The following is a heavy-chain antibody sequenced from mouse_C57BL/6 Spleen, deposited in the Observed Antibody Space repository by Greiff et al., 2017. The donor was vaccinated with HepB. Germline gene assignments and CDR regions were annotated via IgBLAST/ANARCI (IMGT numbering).Heavy chain of an antibody. CDR3: ARSGDYYGSSPPFDY. CDR2: INPYNGGT. D-gene: IGHD1-1*01. Sequence: EVQGVESGPVLVKPGASVKMSCKASGYTFTDYYMNWVKQSHGKSLEWIGVINPYNGGTSYNQKFKGKATLTVDKSSSTAYMELNSLTSEDSAVYYCARSGDYYGSSPPFDYWGQGTTLTVSS. CDR1: GYTFTDYY. J-gene: IGHJ2*01. V-gene: IGHV1-19*01.